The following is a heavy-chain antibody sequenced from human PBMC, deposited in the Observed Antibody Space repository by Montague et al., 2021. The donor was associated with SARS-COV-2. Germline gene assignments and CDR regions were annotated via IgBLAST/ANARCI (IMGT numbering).Heavy chain of an antibody. CDR3: VRHPHYDGLNGPPDF. J-gene: IGHJ4*02. V-gene: IGHV4-59*08. CDR2: VLYNKGT. Sequence: SETLSLTCTVSGVSVTDCYWSWIRQPPGKGLEWVGDVLYNKGTNFNPSLKSRVAISVDTSKNQFSLRLTSVTAADTAFYHCVRHPHYDGLNGPPDFWGQGALVTVSS. CDR1: GVSVTDCY. D-gene: IGHD3-9*01.